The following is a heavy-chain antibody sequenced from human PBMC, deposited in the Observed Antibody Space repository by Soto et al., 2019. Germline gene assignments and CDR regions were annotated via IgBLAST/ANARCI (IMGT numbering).Heavy chain of an antibody. CDR1: KFTFSNYW. J-gene: IGHJ4*02. Sequence: GGSLRLSCAASKFTFSNYWMHWVRPAPVKGLLWVSRINSDGTRTSYADSVKGRFTISRDNSKNTLYLQMNSQRAEDTAVYYCAKLSRSSPYLDYWGQGTLVTVSS. V-gene: IGHV3-74*01. D-gene: IGHD6-13*01. CDR3: AKLSRSSPYLDY. CDR2: INSDGTRT.